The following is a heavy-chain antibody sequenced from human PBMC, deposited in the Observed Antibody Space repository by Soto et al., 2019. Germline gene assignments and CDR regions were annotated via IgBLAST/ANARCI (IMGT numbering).Heavy chain of an antibody. V-gene: IGHV3-7*04. CDR3: VRAISGSFAL. J-gene: IGHJ4*02. D-gene: IGHD3-9*01. CDR1: GFSLITYW. Sequence: XXSLRLAFEASGFSLITYWMHWVRQAPGKGLEWLASIKEDGSEKQYVDSVKGRFTISRDNAKNSLYLQMHSLSEEDTAVYYCVRAISGSFALWGQGTLVTVSS. CDR2: IKEDGSEK.